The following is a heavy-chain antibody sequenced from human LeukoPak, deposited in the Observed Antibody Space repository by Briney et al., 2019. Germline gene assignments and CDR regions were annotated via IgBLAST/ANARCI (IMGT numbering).Heavy chain of an antibody. CDR2: NKSKSDGGTT. V-gene: IGHV3-15*01. D-gene: IGHD2-2*01. J-gene: IGHJ4*02. CDR3: TTDILRGFVVVSAHGDY. Sequence: GGSLRLSCAASGFTFSNAWMSWVRQAPGKGLEWVGRNKSKSDGGTTDYAAPVKGRFTISRDDSKKTLYLQMNSLKTEDTAVYDCTTDILRGFVVVSAHGDYWGQGTLVTVSS. CDR1: GFTFSNAW.